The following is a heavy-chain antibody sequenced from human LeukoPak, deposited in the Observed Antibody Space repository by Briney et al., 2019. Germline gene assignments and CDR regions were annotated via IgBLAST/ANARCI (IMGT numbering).Heavy chain of an antibody. CDR2: IIPIFGTA. V-gene: IGHV1-69*06. Sequence: SVKVSCKASGGTFSSYAISWVRQAPGQGLEWMGWIIPIFGTANYAQKFQGRVTITADKSTSTAYMELSSLRSEDTAVYYCAREITGTGDYYYYYYMDVWGKGTTVTVSS. CDR1: GGTFSSYA. J-gene: IGHJ6*03. D-gene: IGHD1-7*01. CDR3: AREITGTGDYYYYYYMDV.